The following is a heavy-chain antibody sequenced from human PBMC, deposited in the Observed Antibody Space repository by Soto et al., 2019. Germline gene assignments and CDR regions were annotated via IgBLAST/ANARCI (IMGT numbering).Heavy chain of an antibody. CDR1: GGSISSGGYY. D-gene: IGHD3-22*01. Sequence: TLSLTCTVSGGSISSGGYYWSWIRQHPGKGLEWIGYIYYSGSTYYNPSLKSRVTISVDTSKNQFSLKLSSVTAADTAVYYCARTSYDSSGTAADPWGQGTLVTVSS. CDR3: ARTSYDSSGTAADP. V-gene: IGHV4-31*03. J-gene: IGHJ5*02. CDR2: IYYSGST.